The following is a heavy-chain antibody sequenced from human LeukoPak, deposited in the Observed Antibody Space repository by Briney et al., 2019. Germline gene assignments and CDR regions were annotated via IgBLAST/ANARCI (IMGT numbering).Heavy chain of an antibody. Sequence: ASVKVSCKASGYTFTSYYMHWVRQAPGQGLEWMGIINPSGGSTSYAQKFQGRVTMTRDTSTSTVYMELSSLRSEDTAVYYCARSTYDFCSGYLIDYWGKGTLVTVSS. CDR3: ARSTYDFCSGYLIDY. CDR2: INPSGGST. V-gene: IGHV1-46*01. D-gene: IGHD3-3*01. CDR1: GYTFTSYY. J-gene: IGHJ4*02.